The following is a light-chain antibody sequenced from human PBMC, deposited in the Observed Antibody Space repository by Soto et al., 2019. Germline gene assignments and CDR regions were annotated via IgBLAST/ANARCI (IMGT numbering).Light chain of an antibody. J-gene: IGKJ1*01. CDR3: QQYSSSRT. CDR2: GGS. CDR1: HSVSSNH. Sequence: EILLRQSPGTLSLSPGERATLSCMASHSVSSNHLAWYQQKPGQAPRLLIYGGSSRATGIPVRFSGSGSETDFTLTITRLEPEDFAVYYCQQYSSSRTFGQGTKVDI. V-gene: IGKV3-20*01.